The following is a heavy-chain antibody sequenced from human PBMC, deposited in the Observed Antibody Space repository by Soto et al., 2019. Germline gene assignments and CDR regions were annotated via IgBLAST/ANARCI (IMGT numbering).Heavy chain of an antibody. Sequence: PSETLSLTCSVSGGAISGYYWTWIRQPAGKGLEWIGRIYSSGSTKYNPSLQSRVSMSLDTSKNQFSLRLTSVTAADTAVHYCARGQRFSDWFDPWGQGTLVTVSS. J-gene: IGHJ5*02. V-gene: IGHV4-4*07. CDR2: IYSSGST. CDR3: ARGQRFSDWFDP. CDR1: GGAISGYY. D-gene: IGHD3-3*01.